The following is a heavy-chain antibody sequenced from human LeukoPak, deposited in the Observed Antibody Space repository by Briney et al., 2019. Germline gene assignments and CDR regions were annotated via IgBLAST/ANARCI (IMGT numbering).Heavy chain of an antibody. CDR1: GFTFGDYA. Sequence: GGSLRLSCTASGFTFGDYAMSWFRQAPGKGLEWVGFIRSKAYGGTTEYAASVKGRFTISRDDSKSIAYLQMNSLKTEDTAVYYCTREAYYDSSGYFDYWGQGTLVTVSS. CDR2: IRSKAYGGTT. J-gene: IGHJ4*02. CDR3: TREAYYDSSGYFDY. V-gene: IGHV3-49*03. D-gene: IGHD3-22*01.